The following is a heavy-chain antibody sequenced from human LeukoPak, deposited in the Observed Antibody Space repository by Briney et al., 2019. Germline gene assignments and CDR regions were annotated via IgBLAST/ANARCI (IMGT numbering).Heavy chain of an antibody. CDR1: GGTFSSYA. CDR2: IIPIFGTA. V-gene: IGHV1-69*13. Sequence: EASVKVSCKASGGTFSSYAISWVRQAPGQGLEWMGGIIPIFGTANYAQKFQGRVTITADESTSTAYMELSSLRSEDTAVYYCARKRPGSGSYLFDPWGQGTLVTVSS. D-gene: IGHD3-10*01. CDR3: ARKRPGSGSYLFDP. J-gene: IGHJ5*02.